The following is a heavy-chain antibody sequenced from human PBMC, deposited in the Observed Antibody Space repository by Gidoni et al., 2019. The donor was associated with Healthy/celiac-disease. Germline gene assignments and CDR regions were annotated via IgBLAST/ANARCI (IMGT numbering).Heavy chain of an antibody. CDR3: ARRGYYDFWTGAFDI. CDR2: IGTAGDT. CDR1: GFTFSSYD. J-gene: IGHJ3*02. V-gene: IGHV3-13*01. Sequence: EVQLVESAGGLVQSGGSLRLSGGAAGFTFSSYDMHLVLQATGQVLAWVSAIGTAGDTYYPGSVKGRFTISRENAKNSLYLQMNSLRAGDTAVYYCARRGYYDFWTGAFDIWGQGTMVTVSS. D-gene: IGHD3-3*01.